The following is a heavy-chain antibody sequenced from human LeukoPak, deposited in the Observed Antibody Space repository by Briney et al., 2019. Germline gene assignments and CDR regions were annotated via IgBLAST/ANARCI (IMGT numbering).Heavy chain of an antibody. CDR2: IPYDGSNK. CDR1: GFTFSSYG. Sequence: GGSLRLSCAASGFTFSSYGMHWVRQAPGKGLEWVAVIPYDGSNKYYADSVKGRFTISRDNSKNTLYLQMNSLRAEDTAVYYCAKDSPFDYWGQGTLVTVSS. CDR3: AKDSPFDY. J-gene: IGHJ4*02. V-gene: IGHV3-30*18.